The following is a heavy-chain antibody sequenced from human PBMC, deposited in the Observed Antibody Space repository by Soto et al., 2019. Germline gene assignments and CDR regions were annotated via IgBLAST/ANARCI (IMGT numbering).Heavy chain of an antibody. CDR2: MYYSGNT. J-gene: IGHJ5*02. D-gene: IGHD3-3*01. CDR3: ARGESYYDFWSGYYTGPWFDP. Sequence: SETLSLTCTVSGGSISSFYWSWIRQSPGKGLEWIAYMYYSGNTNYTPSLKSRVSMSVDTSKNQFSLKLSSVTAADTAVYYCARGESYYDFWSGYYTGPWFDPWGQGTLVTVSS. V-gene: IGHV4-59*12. CDR1: GGSISSFY.